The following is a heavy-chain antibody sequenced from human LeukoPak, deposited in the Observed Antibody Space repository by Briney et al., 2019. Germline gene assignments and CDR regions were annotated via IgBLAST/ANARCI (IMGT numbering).Heavy chain of an antibody. CDR2: IVGSGSDA. J-gene: IGHJ5*01. Sequence: QTGGSLRLSCVASGFTFNTYTMSWVRQAPGKGLEWVSAIVGSGSDAYYSVSVRGRFTLSRDNSKNTLFLQMDSLRAEATAVYFCAREVLVTDPIYLDSWGQVTLATVS. V-gene: IGHV3-23*01. D-gene: IGHD2-21*02. CDR3: AREVLVTDPIYLDS. CDR1: GFTFNTYT.